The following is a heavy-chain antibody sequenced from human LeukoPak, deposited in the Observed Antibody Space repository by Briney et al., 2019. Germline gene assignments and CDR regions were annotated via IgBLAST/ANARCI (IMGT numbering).Heavy chain of an antibody. CDR1: GFTFSNYA. J-gene: IGHJ4*02. Sequence: GGSLRLSCAASGFTFSNYAMSWVRQAPGKGLEWVSGISGSGGSTYYADSVKGWFSISRDNSKNMLYLQMNSLRAEDTAVYYCAKDWESAMVTSDYWGQGTLVTVSS. D-gene: IGHD5-18*01. CDR2: ISGSGGST. V-gene: IGHV3-23*01. CDR3: AKDWESAMVTSDY.